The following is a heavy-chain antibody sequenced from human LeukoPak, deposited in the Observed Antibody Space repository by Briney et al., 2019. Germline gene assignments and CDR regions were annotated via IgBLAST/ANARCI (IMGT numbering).Heavy chain of an antibody. D-gene: IGHD7-27*01. Sequence: GGSLRLSCAVSGFTFNDFALHWVRQVPGKGLEWLSFSGWTGIGTDYGDSVKGRFTISRGDSKNSLYLQMDSLRSEDSALYYCVRSRAASLGYFDSWGQGTLVTVSS. CDR1: GFTFNDFA. CDR2: SGWTGIGT. V-gene: IGHV3-43D*03. J-gene: IGHJ4*02. CDR3: VRSRAASLGYFDS.